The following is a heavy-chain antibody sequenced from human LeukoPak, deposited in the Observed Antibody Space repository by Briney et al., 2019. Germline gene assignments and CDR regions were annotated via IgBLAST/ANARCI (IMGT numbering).Heavy chain of an antibody. Sequence: GASVKVSCKSSGYTFTSYYMHWVRQAPGQGLEWMGIINPSGGSTSYAQNFQGRVTMTRDMFTSTVYMELSSLRSEDTAVYYCARDSGTRYQDYYMDVWGKGTTVTVSS. CDR1: GYTFTSYY. D-gene: IGHD1-14*01. CDR2: INPSGGST. CDR3: ARDSGTRYQDYYMDV. V-gene: IGHV1-46*01. J-gene: IGHJ6*03.